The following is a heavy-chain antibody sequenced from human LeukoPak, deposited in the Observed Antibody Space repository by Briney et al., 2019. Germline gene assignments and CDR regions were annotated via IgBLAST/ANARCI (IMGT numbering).Heavy chain of an antibody. Sequence: SETLSLTCTLSGGSISSYSWSWLRQPAGKGLEWIGRVYSSGATKYNPSLKSRVTISADTSKNQFSLKLPSVTAADTAVYYCARDHYGSGSYKAYFDYWGHGIQVTVSS. D-gene: IGHD3-10*01. J-gene: IGHJ4*01. V-gene: IGHV4-4*07. CDR2: VYSSGAT. CDR1: GGSISSYS. CDR3: ARDHYGSGSYKAYFDY.